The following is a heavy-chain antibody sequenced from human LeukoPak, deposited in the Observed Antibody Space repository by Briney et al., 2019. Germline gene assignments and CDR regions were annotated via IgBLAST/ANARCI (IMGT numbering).Heavy chain of an antibody. D-gene: IGHD5-18*01. J-gene: IGHJ6*03. CDR3: ARLRAMAIYYMDV. V-gene: IGHV4-39*01. CDR2: IYYSGST. CDR1: GGSISSSSYY. Sequence: SETLSLTCTVSGGSISSSSYYWGWIRQPPGRGLEWIGSIYYSGSTYYNPSLKSRVTMSVDTSKNQFSLKLSSVTAADTAVYYCARLRAMAIYYMDVWGKGTTVTVSS.